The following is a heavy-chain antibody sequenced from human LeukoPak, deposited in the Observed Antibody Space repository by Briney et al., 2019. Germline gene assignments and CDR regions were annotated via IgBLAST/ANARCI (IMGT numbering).Heavy chain of an antibody. CDR3: ARRVGADYFDF. CDR1: GGSISSYY. J-gene: IGHJ4*02. CDR2: IFYSGST. V-gene: IGHV4-59*01. D-gene: IGHD1-26*01. Sequence: PSETLSLTCSVSGGSISSYYWSWIRQPPGKGLEWIGYIFYSGSTSYNPSLKSQVTISVDTSKNQFSLKLSSVTAADTAVYYCARRVGADYFDFWGQGTLVTVSS.